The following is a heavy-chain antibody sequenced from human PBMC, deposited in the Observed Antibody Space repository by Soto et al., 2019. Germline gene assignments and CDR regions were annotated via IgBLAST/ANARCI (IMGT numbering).Heavy chain of an antibody. J-gene: IGHJ4*02. V-gene: IGHV4-61*08. D-gene: IGHD1-1*01. CDR2: IYYSGNT. CDR3: ATYPRGTGYFDS. Sequence: SETLSLTCTVSGGSVSSGDYYWSWIRQPPGKGLEWIGYIYYSGNTNYNPSLKSRVIISVDTSKNLFSLKLTSVTAADTAMYCCATYPRGTGYFDSWGQGTLVTV. CDR1: GGSVSSGDYY.